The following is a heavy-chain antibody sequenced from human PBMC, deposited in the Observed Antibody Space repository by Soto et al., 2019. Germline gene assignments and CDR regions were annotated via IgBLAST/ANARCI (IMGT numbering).Heavy chain of an antibody. CDR2: ISAYNGNT. CDR1: GYTFTSYG. J-gene: IGHJ4*02. Sequence: ASVKVSCKASGYTFTSYGISWVRQAPGQGLEWMGWISAYNGNTNYAQKLQGRVTMTTDTSTSTAYMELRSLRSDDTAVYYCARDIAITIFGVVTPQPDYWGQGP. D-gene: IGHD3-3*01. V-gene: IGHV1-18*04. CDR3: ARDIAITIFGVVTPQPDY.